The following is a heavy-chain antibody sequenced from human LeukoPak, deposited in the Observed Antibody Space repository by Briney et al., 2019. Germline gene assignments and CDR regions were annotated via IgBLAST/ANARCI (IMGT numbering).Heavy chain of an antibody. CDR2: INHSGST. V-gene: IGHV4-34*01. CDR3: ARRPYYWGFGEYWFDP. J-gene: IGHJ5*02. D-gene: IGHD3-10*01. CDR1: GGSFSGYY. Sequence: SETLSLTCAVYGGSFSGYYWSWIRQPPGKGLEWIGEINHSGSTNYNPSLKSRVTISVDTSKNQFSLKLSSVTAADTAVYYCARRPYYWGFGEYWFDPWGQGTLVTVSS.